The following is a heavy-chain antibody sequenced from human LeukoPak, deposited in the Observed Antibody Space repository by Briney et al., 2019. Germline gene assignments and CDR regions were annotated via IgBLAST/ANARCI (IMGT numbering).Heavy chain of an antibody. D-gene: IGHD5-18*01. Sequence: GGSLRLSCAASGFTFSSYWMSWVRQAPGKGLEWVASIKQDGSEKYYVDSVKGRLTISRDNAKNSLYLQMNSLRAEDTAVYYCARVGGRYSPIGYWGQGTLVTVSS. CDR3: ARVGGRYSPIGY. V-gene: IGHV3-7*01. CDR1: GFTFSSYW. J-gene: IGHJ4*02. CDR2: IKQDGSEK.